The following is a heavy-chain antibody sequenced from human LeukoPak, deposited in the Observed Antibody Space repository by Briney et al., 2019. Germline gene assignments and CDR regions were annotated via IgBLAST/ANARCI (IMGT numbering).Heavy chain of an antibody. J-gene: IGHJ4*02. CDR3: AREYCSGSSCYRGGIDH. CDR1: GFSFSTYW. D-gene: IGHD2-15*01. Sequence: PGGSLRLSCSASGFSFSTYWVSWVRQAPGPGRELVANMRQDGNEMYYLDSVRARFTISSDNADNSMYLQMNSLKAEDTAVYYCAREYCSGSSCYRGGIDHWRQGPLVTVSS. V-gene: IGHV3-7*01. CDR2: MRQDGNEM.